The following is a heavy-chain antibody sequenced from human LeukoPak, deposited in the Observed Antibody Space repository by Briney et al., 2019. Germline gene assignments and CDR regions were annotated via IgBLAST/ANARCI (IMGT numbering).Heavy chain of an antibody. D-gene: IGHD1-26*01. CDR2: ISSSGSTI. CDR1: GFTVSDYY. CDR3: ASCSGIYYYYYYGMDV. V-gene: IGHV3-11*01. Sequence: GGSLRLSCAASGFTVSDYYMSWIRQAPGKGLEWVSYISSSGSTIYYADTVKGRFTIFRDNAKNSLYLQMNSLRAEDTAVYYCASCSGIYYYYYYGMDVWGQGTTVTVPS. J-gene: IGHJ6*02.